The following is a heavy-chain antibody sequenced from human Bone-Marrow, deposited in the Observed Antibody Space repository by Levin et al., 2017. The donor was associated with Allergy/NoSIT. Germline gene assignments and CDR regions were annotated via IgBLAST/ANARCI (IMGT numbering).Heavy chain of an antibody. D-gene: IGHD3-22*01. CDR1: GYTFTSYG. CDR2: ISAYNGNT. CDR3: ARDPPYDSSGYAPVGDAFDI. Sequence: ASVKVSCKASGYTFTSYGISWVRQAPGQGLEWMGWISAYNGNTNYAQKLQGRVTMTTDTSTSTAYMELRSLRSDDTAVYYCARDPPYDSSGYAPVGDAFDIWGQGTMVTVSS. V-gene: IGHV1-18*01. J-gene: IGHJ3*02.